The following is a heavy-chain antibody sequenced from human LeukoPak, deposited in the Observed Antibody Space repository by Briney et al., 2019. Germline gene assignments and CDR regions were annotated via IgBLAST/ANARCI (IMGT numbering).Heavy chain of an antibody. J-gene: IGHJ4*02. CDR2: IKQDGTEK. D-gene: IGHD1-26*01. V-gene: IGHV3-7*01. CDR3: AREGILRY. Sequence: PGGSLRLSCAASGFTFSSYSMNWVRQAPGKGLEWVANIKQDGTEKNYVDSVKGRFTISRDNAEKSLYLQMDSLRAEDTAVYYCAREGILRYWGQGTLVTVSS. CDR1: GFTFSSYS.